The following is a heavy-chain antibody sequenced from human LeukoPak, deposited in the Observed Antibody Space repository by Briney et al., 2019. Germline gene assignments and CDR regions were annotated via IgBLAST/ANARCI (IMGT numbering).Heavy chain of an antibody. D-gene: IGHD2-15*01. CDR2: IYPGDSDT. Sequence: GESLKISCKGSGYTFTNYWIGWVRQMPGKGLEWMGIIYPGDSDTRYSPSFQGQVTISADKSISTAYLQWSSLKASDTAMYYCARGYCSGGSCYGRVWFDPWGQGTLVTVSS. V-gene: IGHV5-51*01. J-gene: IGHJ5*02. CDR1: GYTFTNYW. CDR3: ARGYCSGGSCYGRVWFDP.